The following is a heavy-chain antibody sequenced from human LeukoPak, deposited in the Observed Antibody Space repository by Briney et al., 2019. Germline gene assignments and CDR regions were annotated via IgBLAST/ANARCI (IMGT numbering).Heavy chain of an antibody. CDR1: GFAFSSYG. J-gene: IGHJ4*02. Sequence: GRSLRLSCAAAGFAFSSYGMHWVRQAPGKGLEWAAVISYDGSNKYYADSVEGRFTISRDNSKNTLYLQMNSLRAEDTAVYYCAKDLQGYFDYWGQGTLVTVSS. V-gene: IGHV3-30*18. CDR3: AKDLQGYFDY. CDR2: ISYDGSNK.